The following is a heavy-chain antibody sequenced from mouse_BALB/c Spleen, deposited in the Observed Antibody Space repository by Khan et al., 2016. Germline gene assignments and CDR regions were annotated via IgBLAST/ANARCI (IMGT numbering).Heavy chain of an antibody. CDR3: ARGTPFAS. CDR1: GYAFSGYW. D-gene: IGHD2-14*01. J-gene: IGHJ3*01. Sequence: QVQLKQSGAELVRPGSSVKISCKASGYAFSGYWMNWVKQRPGQGLEWIGQIYSGDGDTNYNGKFKGKATLTADKSSSTAYMQLSSLTSEDSAVYFCARGTPFASWGQGTLVTVSA. V-gene: IGHV1-80*01. CDR2: IYSGDGDT.